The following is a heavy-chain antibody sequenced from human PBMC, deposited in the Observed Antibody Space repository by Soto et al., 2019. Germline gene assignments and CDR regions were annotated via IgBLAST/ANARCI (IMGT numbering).Heavy chain of an antibody. J-gene: IGHJ4*02. D-gene: IGHD2-21*02. CDR3: ARSIVVVTALDY. Sequence: QVQLVQSGAEEKKPWASVKVSCKASGYSFTSYVMHWVREAPGQRIEWMGWINAGNGNTKYSQKFQGRVTITRDTSASTAYMELSSLRSEDTAVYYCARSIVVVTALDYWGQGTLVTVSS. CDR2: INAGNGNT. CDR1: GYSFTSYV. V-gene: IGHV1-3*05.